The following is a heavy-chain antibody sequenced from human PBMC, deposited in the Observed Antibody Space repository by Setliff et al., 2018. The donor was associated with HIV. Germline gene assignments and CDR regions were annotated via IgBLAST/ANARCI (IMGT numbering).Heavy chain of an antibody. CDR3: ARDWRHGYDLNFDY. V-gene: IGHV3-7*01. D-gene: IGHD5-12*01. CDR1: KFIFSSYS. J-gene: IGHJ4*02. Sequence: GGSLRLSCVASKFIFSSYSMSWVRQAPGKGLEWVANIKQDGSEKYYGDSGQGRFTISRDNSKNSLYLQMNSLRAEDTAMYYCARDWRHGYDLNFDYWGQGTLVTVSS. CDR2: IKQDGSEK.